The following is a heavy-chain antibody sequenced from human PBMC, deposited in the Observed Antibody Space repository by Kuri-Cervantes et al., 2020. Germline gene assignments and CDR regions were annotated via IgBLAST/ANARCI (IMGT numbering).Heavy chain of an antibody. D-gene: IGHD5-12*01. J-gene: IGHJ6*03. V-gene: IGHV3-7*01. CDR3: ARGTRGYSGYDYSYYYLDV. Sequence: SLKISGAASGIPFSSYCMFGVRQAPAKGREWVASIQQHGSEQHYVDSVKGRFTISRDNAKNSLYLQISSLRVEDTAAYYCARGTRGYSGYDYSYYYLDVWGKGTTVTVSS. CDR2: IQQHGSEQ. CDR1: GIPFSSYC.